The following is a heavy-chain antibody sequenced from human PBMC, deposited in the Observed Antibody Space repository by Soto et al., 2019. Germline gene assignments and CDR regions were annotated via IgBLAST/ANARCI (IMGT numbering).Heavy chain of an antibody. CDR3: ARDPAWGSLDY. D-gene: IGHD7-27*01. V-gene: IGHV3-30*03. Sequence: GGSLRLSCAASGFTFSSYGMHWVRQAPGKGLEWVAVISYDGSNKYYADSVKGRFTISRDNTKNTLYLQMNSLRVEDTALYYCARDPAWGSLDYWGLGTLVTVSS. CDR1: GFTFSSYG. CDR2: ISYDGSNK. J-gene: IGHJ4*02.